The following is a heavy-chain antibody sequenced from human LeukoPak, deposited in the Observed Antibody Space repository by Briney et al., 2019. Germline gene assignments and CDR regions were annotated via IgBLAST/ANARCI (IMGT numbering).Heavy chain of an antibody. V-gene: IGHV4-59*08. D-gene: IGHD6-19*01. CDR2: IHYSGST. CDR1: GGSISSYY. CDR3: ARHDPYIAVAGVGYFDY. J-gene: IGHJ4*02. Sequence: SETLSLTCTVSGGSISSYYWSWIRQPPGKGLEWIGYIHYSGSTNYNPSLKSRVTISVDTSKNQFSLKLSSVTAADTAVYYCARHDPYIAVAGVGYFDYWGQGTLVTVSS.